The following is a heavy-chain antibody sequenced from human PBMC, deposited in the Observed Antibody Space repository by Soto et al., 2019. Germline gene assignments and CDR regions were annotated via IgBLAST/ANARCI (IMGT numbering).Heavy chain of an antibody. D-gene: IGHD3-16*02. CDR2: IIPIFGTA. CDR3: ARMISFGGVIVSYYGMDV. V-gene: IGHV1-69*13. CDR1: GGTFSSYA. Sequence: SVKVSCKASGGTFSSYAISWVRQAPGQGLEWMGGIIPIFGTANYAQKFQCRVTITADESTSTAYVELSSLRSEDTAVYYCARMISFGGVIVSYYGMDVWGHGTTVTVSS. J-gene: IGHJ6*02.